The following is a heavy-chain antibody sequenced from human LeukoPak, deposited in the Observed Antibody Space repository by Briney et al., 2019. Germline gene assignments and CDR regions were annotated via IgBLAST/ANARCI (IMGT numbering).Heavy chain of an antibody. CDR1: GGSISSGGYY. Sequence: SETLSLTCTVSGGSISSGGYYWSWIRQHPGKGLEWIGYIYYSGSTYYNPSLKSRVTISVDTSKNQFSLKLSSVTAADTAVYYCARNREQWYFDYWGQGTLVTVSS. J-gene: IGHJ4*02. CDR2: IYYSGST. V-gene: IGHV4-31*03. D-gene: IGHD6-19*01. CDR3: ARNREQWYFDY.